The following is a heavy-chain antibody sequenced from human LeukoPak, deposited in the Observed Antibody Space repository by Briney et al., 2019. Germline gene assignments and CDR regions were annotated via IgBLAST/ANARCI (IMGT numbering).Heavy chain of an antibody. CDR3: ARGSNYYFDSSADYPRY. D-gene: IGHD3-22*01. Sequence: GASVRVSCKASGYTFTTYYIHWVRQAPGQGLEWMGIINPSGGVTTYAQRCQGRVTMTRDTSTSTVQMELRSLRSEDTAVYFCARGSNYYFDSSADYPRYWGQGTLVTVSS. CDR1: GYTFTTYY. CDR2: INPSGGVT. J-gene: IGHJ4*02. V-gene: IGHV1-46*01.